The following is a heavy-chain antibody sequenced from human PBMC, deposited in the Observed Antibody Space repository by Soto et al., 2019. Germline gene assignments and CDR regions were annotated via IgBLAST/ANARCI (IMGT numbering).Heavy chain of an antibody. V-gene: IGHV3-64*01. D-gene: IGHD6-13*01. J-gene: IGHJ4*02. CDR1: GFTFSSYA. CDR3: ATTIAAAGGYYFNY. CDR2: INNNGGST. Sequence: EVQLVESGGGLVQPGGSLRLSCAASGFTFSSYAMHWVRQAPGKGLEYVSTINNNGGSTYYANSVKGRFTISRDNSKNTLYLQMGSLRAEDMAAYYCATTIAAAGGYYFNYWGQGTLVTVSS.